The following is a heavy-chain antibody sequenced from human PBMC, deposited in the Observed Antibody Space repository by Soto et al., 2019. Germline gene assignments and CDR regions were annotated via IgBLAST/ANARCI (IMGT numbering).Heavy chain of an antibody. Sequence: HTCPVSGGDISNGEYYWRGIRQPPGKGLEWIGYIYYSGSTYYNPSLKSRVTISVDTSKNQFSLKTEDTAVYYWTSGIYYGILTGYHVAAFWGQGAPVT. CDR1: GGDISNGEYY. V-gene: IGHV4-30-4*01. J-gene: IGHJ1*01. CDR3: YGILTGYHVAAF. D-gene: IGHD3-9*01. CDR2: IYYSGST.